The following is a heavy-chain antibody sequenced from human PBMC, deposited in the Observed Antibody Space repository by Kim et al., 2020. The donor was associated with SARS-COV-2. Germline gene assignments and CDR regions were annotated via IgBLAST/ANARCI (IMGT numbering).Heavy chain of an antibody. J-gene: IGHJ4*02. Sequence: NGNTNYAQKLQGRVTMTTDTSTSTAYMELRSLRSDDTAVYYCARDISFDYWGQGTLVTVSS. CDR2: NGNT. CDR3: ARDISFDY. V-gene: IGHV1-18*01.